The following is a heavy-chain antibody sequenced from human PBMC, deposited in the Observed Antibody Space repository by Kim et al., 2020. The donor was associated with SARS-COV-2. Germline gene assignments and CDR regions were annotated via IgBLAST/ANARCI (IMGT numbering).Heavy chain of an antibody. Sequence: GGSLRLSCSASGFTFSSYAMHWVRQAPGKGLEYVSGITSNGGGTKHADSVKGRFTISRDNSRNTLYLQMSSLRAEDTALYYCVKGFGGIVTSGASYWGQGTLVTVSS. CDR3: VKGFGGIVTSGASY. CDR2: ITSNGGGT. J-gene: IGHJ4*02. V-gene: IGHV3-64D*06. CDR1: GFTFSSYA. D-gene: IGHD6-13*01.